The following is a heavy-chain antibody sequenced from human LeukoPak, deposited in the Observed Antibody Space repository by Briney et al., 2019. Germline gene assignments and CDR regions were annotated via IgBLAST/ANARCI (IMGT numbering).Heavy chain of an antibody. Sequence: GGSLRLSCAASGFTFSDYYMSWIRQSPGKGLEWVSYITYSGTTIYYADSVKGRFTISRDNAKSSLYLQMNSLRAEDTAVYYCARGTAAGGSDAFDIWGQGTMVTVPS. D-gene: IGHD2-21*02. CDR3: ARGTAAGGSDAFDI. J-gene: IGHJ3*02. V-gene: IGHV3-11*04. CDR1: GFTFSDYY. CDR2: ITYSGTTI.